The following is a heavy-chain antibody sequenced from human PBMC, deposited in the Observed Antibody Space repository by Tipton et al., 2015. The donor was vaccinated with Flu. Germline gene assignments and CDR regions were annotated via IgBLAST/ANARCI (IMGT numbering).Heavy chain of an antibody. D-gene: IGHD2-2*01. CDR1: GDSIGSRYY. J-gene: IGHJ4*02. Sequence: TLSLTCSVSGDSIGSRYYWGWIRQPPGKGLEWIGNIHRSGSGYYNASLKSRVTISVDTSKNQFSLKVTSVTAADTAIYYCARDPSLGMPDYFDSWGQGILVTASS. V-gene: IGHV4-38-2*02. CDR2: IHRSGSG. CDR3: ARDPSLGMPDYFDS.